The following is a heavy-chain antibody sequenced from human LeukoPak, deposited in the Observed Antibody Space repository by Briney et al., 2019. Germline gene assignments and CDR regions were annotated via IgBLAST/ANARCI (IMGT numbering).Heavy chain of an antibody. J-gene: IGHJ5*02. D-gene: IGHD1-1*01. CDR3: AKSRSGSANWALQIFDN. CDR1: GFTFGDYL. Sequence: GGSLRLSCTGSGFTFGDYLVSWVRQAPGKGLEWVSAISGSGGSTYYADPVKGRFTISRDNSKNTLYLQMNSLRAEDTAVYYCAKSRSGSANWALQIFDNWGQGTLVTVSS. V-gene: IGHV3-23*01. CDR2: ISGSGGST.